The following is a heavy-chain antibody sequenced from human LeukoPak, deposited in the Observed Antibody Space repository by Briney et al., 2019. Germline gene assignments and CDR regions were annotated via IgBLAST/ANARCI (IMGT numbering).Heavy chain of an antibody. D-gene: IGHD1-26*01. V-gene: IGHV3-23*01. CDR2: ISTSGDRT. Sequence: GGSLRLSCAASGFTFSTYAMTWVRQAPGKGLEWVSGISTSGDRTYYADSVKGRFTISRDNSKNTLYLQMNSLRAEDTAEYYCARSAVGTSCCTAVDYWGQGTPVTVSS. CDR1: GFTFSTYA. CDR3: ARSAVGTSCCTAVDY. J-gene: IGHJ4*02.